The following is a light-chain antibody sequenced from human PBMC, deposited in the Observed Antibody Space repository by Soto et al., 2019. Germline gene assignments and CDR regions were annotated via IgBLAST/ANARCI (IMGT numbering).Light chain of an antibody. Sequence: EIGMTQYADTLSLSPGETVTLSFVASQSVRTNLAWYQHKPGQSPRLLIYGASNRASGIPDRFSGSGSGTDFTLTISRLEPEDFAVYYCQQYGRSVWTFGPGTKVDIK. J-gene: IGKJ1*01. CDR1: QSVRTN. CDR2: GAS. CDR3: QQYGRSVWT. V-gene: IGKV3-20*01.